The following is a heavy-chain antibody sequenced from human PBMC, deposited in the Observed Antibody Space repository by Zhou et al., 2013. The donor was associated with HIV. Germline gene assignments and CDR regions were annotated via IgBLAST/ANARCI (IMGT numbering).Heavy chain of an antibody. CDR2: INPNSGGT. Sequence: QVQLVQSGAEVKKPGSSVKVSCKASGYTFTGYYMHWVRQAPGQGLEWMGWINPNSGGTNYAQKFQGRVTMTRDTSISTAYMELSRLRSDDTAVYYCARVSDSSSWYTGYFDYWGQGTLVTVSS. V-gene: IGHV1-2*02. CDR1: GYTFTGYY. CDR3: ARVSDSSSWYTGYFDY. D-gene: IGHD6-13*01. J-gene: IGHJ4*02.